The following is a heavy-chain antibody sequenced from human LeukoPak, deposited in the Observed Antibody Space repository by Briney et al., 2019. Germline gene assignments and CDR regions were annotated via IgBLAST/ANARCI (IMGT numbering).Heavy chain of an antibody. CDR2: ISGSGGST. CDR1: GFTFSSYA. D-gene: IGHD6-13*01. V-gene: IGHV3-23*01. CDR3: AGKPSKAAAGTVDY. Sequence: PGGSLRLSCAASGFTFSSYAMSWVRQAPGKGLEWVSAISGSGGSTYYADSVKGRFTISRDNSKNTLYLQMNSLRAEDTVVYYCAGKPSKAAAGTVDYWGQGTLVTVSS. J-gene: IGHJ4*02.